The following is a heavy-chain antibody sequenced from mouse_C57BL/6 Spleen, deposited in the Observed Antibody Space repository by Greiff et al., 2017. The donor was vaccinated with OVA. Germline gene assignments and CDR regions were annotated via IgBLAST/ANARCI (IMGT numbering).Heavy chain of an antibody. V-gene: IGHV5-6*01. Sequence: EVQLQESGGDLVKPGGSLKLSCAASGSTFSSYGMSWVRQTPDKRLEWVATISSGGSYTYYPDSVKGRFTISRDNAKNTLYLQMSSLKSEDTAMYYCARHSSYYFDYWGQGTTLTVSS. J-gene: IGHJ2*01. CDR3: ARHSSYYFDY. CDR1: GSTFSSYG. CDR2: ISSGGSYT. D-gene: IGHD1-1*01.